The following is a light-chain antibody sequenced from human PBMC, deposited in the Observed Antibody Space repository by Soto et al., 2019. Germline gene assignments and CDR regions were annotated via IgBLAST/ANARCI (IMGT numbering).Light chain of an antibody. CDR1: SGHRNYA. CDR2: VNSDGSH. CDR3: QTWGIGPPVK. V-gene: IGLV4-69*01. Sequence: QPVLTQSPSASASLGASVKLTCTLDSGHRNYAIAWHQQQPEKGPRYLMTVNSDGSHVKADGIPDRFSASSSGAERYLTISNLQAEDEAHYFCQTWGIGPPVKFGGGTKLTVL. J-gene: IGLJ3*02.